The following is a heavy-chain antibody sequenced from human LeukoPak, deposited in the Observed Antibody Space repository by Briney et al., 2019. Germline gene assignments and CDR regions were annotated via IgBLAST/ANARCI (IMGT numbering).Heavy chain of an antibody. V-gene: IGHV1-18*01. Sequence: GASVKLSCKASGYTFTSYGISWVRQAPGQGLEWMGWISAYNGNTNYAQKLQGRVTMTTDTSTSTAYMELRSLRSDDTAVYYCARGVAKQWLPEFDYWGQGTLVTVSS. J-gene: IGHJ4*02. CDR2: ISAYNGNT. CDR3: ARGVAKQWLPEFDY. D-gene: IGHD6-19*01. CDR1: GYTFTSYG.